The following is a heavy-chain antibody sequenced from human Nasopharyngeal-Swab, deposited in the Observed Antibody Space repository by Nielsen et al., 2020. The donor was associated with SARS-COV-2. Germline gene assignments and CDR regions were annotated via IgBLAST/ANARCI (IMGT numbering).Heavy chain of an antibody. CDR3: ARMDFIASRDY. D-gene: IGHD6-13*01. V-gene: IGHV3-53*01. CDR1: GFSVSYKY. J-gene: IGHJ4*02. CDR2: IYSRGET. Sequence: GGSLRLSCEVSGFSVSYKYMSWVRQAPGKGLEWVAVIYSRGETHYTDSVRGRFTISRDNSKNMVNLQLNSLRAEDTAVYYCARMDFIASRDYWGQGTLVNVSP.